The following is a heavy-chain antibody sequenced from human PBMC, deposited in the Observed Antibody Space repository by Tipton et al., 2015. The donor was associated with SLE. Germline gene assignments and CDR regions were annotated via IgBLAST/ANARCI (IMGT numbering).Heavy chain of an antibody. CDR2: ISWDGGSK. CDR1: GFTFDDYT. J-gene: IGHJ4*02. Sequence: GSLRLSCAASGFTFDDYTMHWVRQAPGKGLEWVSLISWDGGSKYYADSVKGRFTISRDNSKNTLYLQINSLRAEDTAVYYCAREDGSGSYYDYWGQGTLVTVSS. D-gene: IGHD3-10*01. CDR3: AREDGSGSYYDY. V-gene: IGHV3-43*01.